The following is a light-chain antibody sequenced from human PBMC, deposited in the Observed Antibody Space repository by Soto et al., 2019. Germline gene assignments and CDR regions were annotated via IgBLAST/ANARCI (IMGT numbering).Light chain of an antibody. CDR3: QQYGSSPYT. Sequence: EIVVTQSPGTLSLSPGESATLSCRASQSISTTYLAWYQQRPGQAPRLLIYGTSSRATGIPDRFSGSGSATDFTLTINRLEPEDFAVYYCQQYGSSPYTFGQGTKLEIK. V-gene: IGKV3-20*01. CDR1: QSISTTY. CDR2: GTS. J-gene: IGKJ2*01.